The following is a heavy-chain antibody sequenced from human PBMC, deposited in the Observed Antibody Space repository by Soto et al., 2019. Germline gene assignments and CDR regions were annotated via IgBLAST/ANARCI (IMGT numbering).Heavy chain of an antibody. J-gene: IGHJ3*01. D-gene: IGHD5-18*01. V-gene: IGHV3-30*18. CDR1: GFTFNFYG. CDR3: AKERRYSFDALDL. Sequence: QVQLVESGGGVVQPGRSLTLSCDASGFTFNFYGMHWVRQAPGKGLEWVAVISYDGSDKYYADSVRGRFTISRDNTKNTVWLQMNSLRVEDTAVYYCAKERRYSFDALDLWGQGTLVTVSS. CDR2: ISYDGSDK.